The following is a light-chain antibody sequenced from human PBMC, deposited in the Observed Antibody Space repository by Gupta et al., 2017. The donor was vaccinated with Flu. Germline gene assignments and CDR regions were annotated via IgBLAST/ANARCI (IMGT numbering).Light chain of an antibody. Sequence: HSVLTPPPSVSRGRGQRAPIPYTASTSNIVAGYDVKWYQQFPGAAPKLLIFANNNRPSGVPDRFSGSKSGSSSSLAINGLQADDEADYYCASYDDSLTDSVFGGGTKVTVL. CDR2: ANN. CDR3: ASYDDSLTDSV. V-gene: IGLV1-40*01. J-gene: IGLJ1*01. CDR1: TSNIVAGYD.